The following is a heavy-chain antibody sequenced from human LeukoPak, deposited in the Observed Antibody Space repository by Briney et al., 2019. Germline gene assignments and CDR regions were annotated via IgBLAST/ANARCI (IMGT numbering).Heavy chain of an antibody. V-gene: IGHV1-8*01. CDR2: MNPNSGNT. J-gene: IGHJ3*02. CDR1: GYTFTSYD. CDR3: ARTLSGWELLGGDAFDI. Sequence: ASVKVSCKASGYTFTSYDINWVRQATGQGLEWMGWMNPNSGNTGYAQKFQGRVTMTRNTSISTAYMELSSLRSEDTAVYYCARTLSGWELLGGDAFDIWGQGIMVTVSS. D-gene: IGHD1-26*01.